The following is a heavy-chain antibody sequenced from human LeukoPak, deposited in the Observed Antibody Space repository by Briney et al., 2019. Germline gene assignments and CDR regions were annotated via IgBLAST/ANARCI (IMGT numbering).Heavy chain of an antibody. D-gene: IGHD3-9*01. J-gene: IGHJ4*02. CDR3: ARAPDILTGEYYFDY. V-gene: IGHV4-31*03. CDR2: IYYSGST. Sequence: SETLSLTCTVSGGSISSGGYYWNWIRQHPGKGLEWIGYIYYSGSTYYNPSLKSRVTISIDTSKKQFSLKLSSVTAADTAMYYCARAPDILTGEYYFDYWGQGTLVTVSS. CDR1: GGSISSGGYY.